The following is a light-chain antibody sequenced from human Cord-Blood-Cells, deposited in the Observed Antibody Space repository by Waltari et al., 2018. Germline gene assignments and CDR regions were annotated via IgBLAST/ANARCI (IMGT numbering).Light chain of an antibody. CDR3: QQFNSYPIT. CDR2: DAS. Sequence: AIQLTQSPSSLSASVGDRVTITCRASQGISSALAWYQQKPGKAPKLLIYDASSLESGVPSRFSGSGSGTDFTLTISSLQPEDFTTYYCQQFNSYPITFGQGTRLEIK. J-gene: IGKJ5*01. CDR1: QGISSA. V-gene: IGKV1-13*02.